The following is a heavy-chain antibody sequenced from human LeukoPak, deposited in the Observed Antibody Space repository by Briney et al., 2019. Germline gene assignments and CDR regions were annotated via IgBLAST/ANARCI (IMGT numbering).Heavy chain of an antibody. V-gene: IGHV3-48*01. Sequence: GGSLRLSCAASGFTFSSYSMNWVRQAPGKGLEWVSYISSSSSTIYYADSVKGRLTISRDNAKNSLYLQMNSLRAEDTAVYYCASHDYYDSSGYYLFDYWGQGTLVTVSS. CDR3: ASHDYYDSSGYYLFDY. CDR1: GFTFSSYS. D-gene: IGHD3-22*01. CDR2: ISSSSSTI. J-gene: IGHJ4*02.